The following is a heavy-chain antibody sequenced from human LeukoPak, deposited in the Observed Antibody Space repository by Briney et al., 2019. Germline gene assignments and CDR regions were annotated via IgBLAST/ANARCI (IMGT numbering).Heavy chain of an antibody. Sequence: PSETLSLTCTVSGGSISSSSFYWGWIRQPPGKGREWIGSIYYSGSTYYNPSLKSRVTISVDTSKNQFSLKLSSVTAADTAVYYCARHYYLVRAFFDYWGQGTLVTVSS. CDR2: IYYSGST. CDR1: GGSISSSSFY. D-gene: IGHD1-26*01. V-gene: IGHV4-39*01. CDR3: ARHYYLVRAFFDY. J-gene: IGHJ4*02.